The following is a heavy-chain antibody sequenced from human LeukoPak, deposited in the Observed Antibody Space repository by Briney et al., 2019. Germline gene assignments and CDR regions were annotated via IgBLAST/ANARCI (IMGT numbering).Heavy chain of an antibody. CDR2: LYTAGST. J-gene: IGHJ3*02. CDR3: ARSKTAPGDAFDI. V-gene: IGHV3-66*01. CDR1: GFTFNNYA. Sequence: GGSLRLSCAASGFTFNNYAMSWVRQAPGKWLEWVSILYTAGSTYYADSVKARFTISRDNSKNTVHLQMNSLRVEDTAVYYCARSKTAPGDAFDIWGQGTMVTVSS.